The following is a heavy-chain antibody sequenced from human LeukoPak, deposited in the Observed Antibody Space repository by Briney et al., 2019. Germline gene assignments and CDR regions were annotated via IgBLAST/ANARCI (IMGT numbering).Heavy chain of an antibody. CDR3: AREMENYYDSSGYYYFDY. Sequence: SETLSLTCTISGGLFSVSTHSWGWIRQPPGKRLEWIGSISYSGNTYFNPSLKSRVTISVDTSKNQFSLKLSSVTAADTAVYYCAREMENYYDSSGYYYFDYWGQGTLVTVSS. J-gene: IGHJ4*02. CDR1: GGLFSVSTHS. V-gene: IGHV4-39*07. CDR2: ISYSGNT. D-gene: IGHD3-22*01.